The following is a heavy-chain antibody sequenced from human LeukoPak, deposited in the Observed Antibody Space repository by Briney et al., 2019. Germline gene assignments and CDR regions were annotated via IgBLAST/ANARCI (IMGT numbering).Heavy chain of an antibody. Sequence: SETLSLTCTVSGGSISSYYWSWIRQPPGKGLEWIGYIYYSGSTNYNPSLKSRVTISVDTSKNQFSLKLNSVTAADTAVYYCAKLGDLSFFDWWGQGTLVTVSS. CDR2: IYYSGST. CDR1: GGSISSYY. V-gene: IGHV4-59*01. J-gene: IGHJ4*02. D-gene: IGHD3-16*02. CDR3: AKLGDLSFFDW.